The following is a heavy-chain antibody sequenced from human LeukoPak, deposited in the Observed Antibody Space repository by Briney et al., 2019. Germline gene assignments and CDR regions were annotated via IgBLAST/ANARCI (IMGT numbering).Heavy chain of an antibody. CDR1: GYTFTGYF. V-gene: IGHV1-2*02. J-gene: IGHJ6*03. CDR3: ARDLGSGWSMSYYYYMDV. D-gene: IGHD6-19*01. CDR2: INPNSGGT. Sequence: ASVKVSCKASGYTFTGYFMHWVRLAPGQGLEWMGWINPNSGGTNYAQKFQGRVTMTRDTSINTAYMELSRLRSDDTAVYYCARDLGSGWSMSYYYYMDVWGIGTTVTVSS.